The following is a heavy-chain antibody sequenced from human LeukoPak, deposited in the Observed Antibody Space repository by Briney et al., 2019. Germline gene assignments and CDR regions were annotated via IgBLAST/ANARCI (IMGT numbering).Heavy chain of an antibody. Sequence: GSLRLSCTTSGFTFSDYTMAWVRQAPGKGLEWVSSISSSSSYIYYADSVKGRSTISRDNAKNSLYLQMNSLRAEDTAVYYCARTYYDFWSGYYSYDAFDIWGQGTMVTVSS. CDR1: GFTFSDYT. J-gene: IGHJ3*02. CDR2: ISSSSSYI. V-gene: IGHV3-21*01. D-gene: IGHD3-3*01. CDR3: ARTYYDFWSGYYSYDAFDI.